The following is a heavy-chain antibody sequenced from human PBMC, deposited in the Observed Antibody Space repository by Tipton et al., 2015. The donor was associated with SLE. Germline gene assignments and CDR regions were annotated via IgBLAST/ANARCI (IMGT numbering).Heavy chain of an antibody. CDR2: IYTSGST. J-gene: IGHJ4*02. CDR1: GGSIGSSSYY. Sequence: TLSLTCTVSGGSIGSSSYYWSWIRQPPGKGLEWIGYIYTSGSTNYNPSLKSRVTISVDTSKKQFSLKLSSVTAADTAVYYCARHDYSHSSAYFDYWGQGTLVTVSS. D-gene: IGHD3-22*01. CDR3: ARHDYSHSSAYFDY. V-gene: IGHV4-61*09.